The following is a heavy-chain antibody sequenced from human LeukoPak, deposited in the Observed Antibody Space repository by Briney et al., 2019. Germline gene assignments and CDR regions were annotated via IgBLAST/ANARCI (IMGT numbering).Heavy chain of an antibody. V-gene: IGHV3-23*01. CDR3: AKPNNVYSSSWYCFDY. D-gene: IGHD6-13*01. CDR1: GFTFSSYA. J-gene: IGHJ4*02. Sequence: GGSLRLSCAASGFTFSSYAMSWVRQAPGKGLEWVSAISGSGGSTYYADSVKGRFTISRDNSKNTLYLQMNSLRAEDTAVYYCAKPNNVYSSSWYCFDYWGQGTLVTVSS. CDR2: ISGSGGST.